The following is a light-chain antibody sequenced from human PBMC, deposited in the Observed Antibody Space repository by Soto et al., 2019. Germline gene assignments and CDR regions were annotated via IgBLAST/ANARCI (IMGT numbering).Light chain of an antibody. CDR3: QQSYSTLSIT. Sequence: DIQMTQSPSSLSASVGDRVTITCRASESISRHLNWYQQKPGKAPKLLIYAASSLQNGVPSRFSGSGSGTDFTLTISNLQPDDFATYYCQQSYSTLSITFGQGTRLEMK. CDR2: AAS. J-gene: IGKJ5*01. CDR1: ESISRH. V-gene: IGKV1-39*01.